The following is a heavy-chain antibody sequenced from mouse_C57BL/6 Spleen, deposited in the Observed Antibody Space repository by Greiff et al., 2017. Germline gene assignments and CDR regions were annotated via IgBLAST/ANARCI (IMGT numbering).Heavy chain of an antibody. Sequence: QVQLKESGAELARPGASVKLSCKASGYTFTSYGISWVKQRTGQGLEWIGEIYPRSGNTYYNEKFKGKATLTADKSSSTAYMELRSLTSEDSAVYFCARSGSYGSSPWYFDVWGTGTTVTVSS. CDR3: ARSGSYGSSPWYFDV. J-gene: IGHJ1*03. CDR1: GYTFTSYG. CDR2: IYPRSGNT. D-gene: IGHD1-1*01. V-gene: IGHV1-81*01.